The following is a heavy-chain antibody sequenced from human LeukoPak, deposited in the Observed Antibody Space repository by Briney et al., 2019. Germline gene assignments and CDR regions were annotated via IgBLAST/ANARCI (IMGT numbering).Heavy chain of an antibody. V-gene: IGHV4-39*07. J-gene: IGHJ4*02. CDR3: ARGGVGATTAGFDY. D-gene: IGHD1-26*01. Sequence: PSETLSLTCTVSGGSISSGGYSWSWIRQPPGKGLEWIGEINHSGSTNYNPSLKSRVTISVDTSKNQFSLKLSSVTAADTAVYYCARGGVGATTAGFDYWGQGTLVTVSS. CDR2: INHSGST. CDR1: GGSISSGGYS.